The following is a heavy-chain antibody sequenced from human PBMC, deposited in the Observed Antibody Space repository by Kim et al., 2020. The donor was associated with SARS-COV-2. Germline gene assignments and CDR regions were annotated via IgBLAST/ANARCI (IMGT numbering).Heavy chain of an antibody. Sequence: GGSLRLSCTASGFTFSDHTLHWFRQSPGKGLEWVGFIRSNVLGGTAEYAASVKGRFSLSRDDSKGIVYLQMNNLKMEDTATYYCTRSDIFLWFGESVDV. D-gene: IGHD3-10*01. CDR2: IRSNVLGGTA. J-gene: IGHJ6*01. CDR3: TRSDIFLWFGESVDV. CDR1: GFTFSDHT. V-gene: IGHV3-49*03.